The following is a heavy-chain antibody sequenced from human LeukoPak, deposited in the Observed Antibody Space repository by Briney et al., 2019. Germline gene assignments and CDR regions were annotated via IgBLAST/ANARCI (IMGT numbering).Heavy chain of an antibody. Sequence: PGGSLRLSCAASGFTLSSYWMHWVRQAPEKGLEWVSRINSEGSSTTYADSVKGRFTISRDNAKNTMYLQMNSLRDEDTAVYYCAREGSIYGDYGILYFDYWGQGTLVTVSS. D-gene: IGHD4-17*01. J-gene: IGHJ4*02. CDR1: GFTLSSYW. V-gene: IGHV3-74*01. CDR2: INSEGSST. CDR3: AREGSIYGDYGILYFDY.